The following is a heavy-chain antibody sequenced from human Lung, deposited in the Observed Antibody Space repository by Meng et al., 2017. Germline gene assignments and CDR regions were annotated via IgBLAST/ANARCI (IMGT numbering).Heavy chain of an antibody. V-gene: IGHV4-34*01. CDR3: ARGPTTMAHDFDY. J-gene: IGHJ4*02. Sequence: QVQLQQGGAGLLKPSETLSLNCVVSGGSFSDYYWSWIRQPPGKGLEWIGEINHSGSTNYNPSLESRATISVDTSQNNLSLKLSSVTAADSAVYYCARGPTTMAHDFDYWGQGTLVTVSS. D-gene: IGHD4-11*01. CDR2: INHSGST. CDR1: GGSFSDYY.